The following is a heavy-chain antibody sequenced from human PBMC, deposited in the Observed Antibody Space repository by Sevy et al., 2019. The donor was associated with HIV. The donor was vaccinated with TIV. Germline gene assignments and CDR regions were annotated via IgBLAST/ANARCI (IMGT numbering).Heavy chain of an antibody. V-gene: IGHV3-33*01. CDR3: ARGGDFNDRSAKRDFDY. J-gene: IGHJ4*02. D-gene: IGHD3-22*01. CDR1: GFTFSNYG. CDR2: IWNEGSNK. Sequence: GGSLRLSCAASGFTFSNYGMHWVRQAPGKGLEWVAVIWNEGSNKYYADSVKGRFTISRDNSKNTLYLQMNSLRVEDTAVYFRARGGDFNDRSAKRDFDYWGQGTLVTVSS.